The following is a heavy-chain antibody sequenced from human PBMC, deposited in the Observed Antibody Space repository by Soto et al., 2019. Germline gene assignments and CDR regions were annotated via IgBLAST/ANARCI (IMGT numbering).Heavy chain of an antibody. D-gene: IGHD1-1*01. J-gene: IGHJ4*01. Sequence: QVHLVQSGAEVKKPGASVKVSSKGSGYGFTTYGITWVRQAPGQGLEWMAWISAHNGNTNYAQKLQGRVTVTRDTSSSTAYLELRSLRSDDTAVYYCARGRYGDYWGHGALVTVSS. CDR3: ARGRYGDY. V-gene: IGHV1-18*01. CDR2: ISAHNGNT. CDR1: GYGFTTYG.